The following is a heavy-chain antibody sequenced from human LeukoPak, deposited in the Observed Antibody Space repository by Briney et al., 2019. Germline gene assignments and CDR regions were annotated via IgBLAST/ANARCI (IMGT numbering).Heavy chain of an antibody. CDR1: GGSISSYY. D-gene: IGHD3-3*01. V-gene: IGHV4-4*07. J-gene: IGHJ5*02. CDR2: IYTSGCT. CDR3: AREGDYDFWSGPWDWFDP. Sequence: SETLSLTCTVAGGSISSYYWSWIRQPAGKGLEWIGRIYTSGCTNYNPSLKSRVTISVDKSKNQFSLKLSSVTAADTAVYYCAREGDYDFWSGPWDWFDPWGQGTLVTVSS.